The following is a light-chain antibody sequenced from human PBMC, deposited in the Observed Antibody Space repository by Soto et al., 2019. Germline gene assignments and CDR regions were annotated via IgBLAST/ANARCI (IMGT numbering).Light chain of an antibody. CDR1: QDIYDY. J-gene: IGKJ2*01. V-gene: IGKV1-33*01. CDR3: QQYDNSPMFT. CDR2: AAP. Sequence: DIQMTQSPSSLSASVGDSVTITCQASQDIYDYLNWYQHKPGKAPRLLIYAAPNLETGVPSRFSGSGSGTDFTFTINSLQPEDIATYYCQQYDNSPMFTFGRGTKVEI.